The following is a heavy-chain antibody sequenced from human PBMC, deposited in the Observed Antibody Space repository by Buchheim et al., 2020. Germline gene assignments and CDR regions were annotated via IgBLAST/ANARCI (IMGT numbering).Heavy chain of an antibody. D-gene: IGHD3-3*01. Sequence: EVQLLESGGGLVQPGGSLRLSCAASGFTFSSYAMSWVRQAPGKGLEWVSAISGSGGSTYYADSVKGRFTISRDNSKNTLYLQMNSLRAEDTAVYYCVCAQLPKEFRLEWLREYFQHWGQGTL. CDR1: GFTFSSYA. V-gene: IGHV3-23*01. J-gene: IGHJ1*01. CDR2: ISGSGGST. CDR3: VCAQLPKEFRLEWLREYFQH.